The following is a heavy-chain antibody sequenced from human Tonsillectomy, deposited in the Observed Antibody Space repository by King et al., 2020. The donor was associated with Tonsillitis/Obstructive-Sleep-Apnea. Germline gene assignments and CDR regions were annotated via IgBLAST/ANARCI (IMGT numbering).Heavy chain of an antibody. Sequence: QLVQSGGDLVKPGGSLRLSCAASRFAFSDYYMSWIRQAPGKGLEWISYISSSGNTIYYADSVKGRFTISRDNAKNSLYLQMNSLRAEDTAVYYCARAVEPDAFDLWGQGTMVTVSS. CDR3: ARAVEPDAFDL. V-gene: IGHV3-11*01. D-gene: IGHD1-26*01. CDR2: ISSSGNTI. J-gene: IGHJ3*01. CDR1: RFAFSDYY.